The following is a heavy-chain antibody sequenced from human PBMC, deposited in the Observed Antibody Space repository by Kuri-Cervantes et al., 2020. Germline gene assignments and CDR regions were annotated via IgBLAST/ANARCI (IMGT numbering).Heavy chain of an antibody. CDR2: ISSGGVTI. D-gene: IGHD3-22*01. Sequence: GGSLRLSCAASGFTFSDYCMSWIRQAPGKGPEWVSYISSGGVTIYYADSVKGRFTISRDNAKNSLYLQMNSLRAEDTAVYYCARGLHYYDSSGCPYWGHGTLVTVSS. J-gene: IGHJ4*01. CDR3: ARGLHYYDSSGCPY. V-gene: IGHV3-11*01. CDR1: GFTFSDYC.